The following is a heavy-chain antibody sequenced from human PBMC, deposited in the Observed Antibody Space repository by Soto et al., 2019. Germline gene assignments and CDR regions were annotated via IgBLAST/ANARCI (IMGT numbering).Heavy chain of an antibody. Sequence: GAXVKVSCKASGYTFTSYCISWVLQAPGQGLEWMGWISAYNGNTNYAQKLQGRVTMTTDTSTSTAYMELRSLRSDDTAVYYCAREHISPEKCWFDPWGQGTLVTVSS. J-gene: IGHJ5*02. CDR2: ISAYNGNT. D-gene: IGHD2-21*01. CDR3: AREHISPEKCWFDP. V-gene: IGHV1-18*01. CDR1: GYTFTSYC.